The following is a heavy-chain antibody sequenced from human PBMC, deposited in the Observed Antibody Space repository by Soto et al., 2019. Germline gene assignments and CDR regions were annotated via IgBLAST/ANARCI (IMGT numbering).Heavy chain of an antibody. V-gene: IGHV1-69*01. D-gene: IGHD4-4*01. Sequence: QVQLVQSGAEVKKPGSSVKVSCKASGGTYSSYVISWVRQDPGQGLEWMGGIIPILGSTNYAQKFQGRVTITADEFTSTAYMELSSLRSDDTAVYYCAGGTYSLRLGYWGQGTQVTVSS. CDR2: IIPILGST. J-gene: IGHJ4*02. CDR3: AGGTYSLRLGY. CDR1: GGTYSSYV.